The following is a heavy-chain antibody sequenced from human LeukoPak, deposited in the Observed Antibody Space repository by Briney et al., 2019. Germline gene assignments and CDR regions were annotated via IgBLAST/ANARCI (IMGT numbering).Heavy chain of an antibody. D-gene: IGHD6-13*01. V-gene: IGHV1-24*01. Sequence: GASVKVSCKVSGYTLTELSMHWVRQAPGKGLEWMGGFDPEDGETIYAQKFQGRVTMTEDTSTDTAYMELSSLRSEDTAVYYCATDEPNGGPGIAAAGGGRASSSDDYWGQGTLVTVSS. CDR3: ATDEPNGGPGIAAAGGGRASSSDDY. CDR2: FDPEDGET. CDR1: GYTLTELS. J-gene: IGHJ4*02.